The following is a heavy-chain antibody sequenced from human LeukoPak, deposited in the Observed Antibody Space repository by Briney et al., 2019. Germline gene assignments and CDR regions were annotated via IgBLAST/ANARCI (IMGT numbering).Heavy chain of an antibody. CDR2: IYYSGST. Sequence: SETLSLTCTVSGGSISRSRDYWGWIRQPPGKGLEWIGSIYYSGSTHSNPSLKSRVTISVDTSKNQFSLKLSSVTAADTAVYYCARRGRSRYCSSTSCYSQSQGYYFDYWGQGTLVTVSS. CDR3: ARRGRSRYCSSTSCYSQSQGYYFDY. J-gene: IGHJ4*02. CDR1: GGSISRSRDY. V-gene: IGHV4-39*07. D-gene: IGHD2-2*01.